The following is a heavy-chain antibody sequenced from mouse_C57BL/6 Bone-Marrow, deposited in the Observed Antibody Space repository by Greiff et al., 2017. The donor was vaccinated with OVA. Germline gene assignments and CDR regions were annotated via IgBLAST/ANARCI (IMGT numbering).Heavy chain of an antibody. CDR3: ARGDYDKDY. CDR2: ISDGGSYT. CDR1: GFTFSSYA. V-gene: IGHV5-4*03. J-gene: IGHJ2*01. Sequence: EVMLVESGGGLVKPGGSLKLSCAASGFTFSSYAMSWVRQTPEKRLEWVATISDGGSYTYYPDNVKGRFTISRDNAKNNLYLQMSHLKSEDTAMYYCARGDYDKDYWGQGTTLTVSS. D-gene: IGHD2-4*01.